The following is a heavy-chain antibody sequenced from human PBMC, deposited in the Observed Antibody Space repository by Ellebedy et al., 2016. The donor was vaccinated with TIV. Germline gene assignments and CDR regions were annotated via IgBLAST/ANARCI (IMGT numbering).Heavy chain of an antibody. D-gene: IGHD6-19*01. Sequence: GGSLRLSCAASGFTFSGYWMTWVRQAPGKGLEWVSLIGWDGGSTYYAESVKGRFTISRDNSKNSLYLQMNSLRTEDTALYYCAKAGSRSGWYEDNWGQGTLVTVSS. J-gene: IGHJ4*02. CDR3: AKAGSRSGWYEDN. CDR1: GFTFSGYW. V-gene: IGHV3-43*01. CDR2: IGWDGGST.